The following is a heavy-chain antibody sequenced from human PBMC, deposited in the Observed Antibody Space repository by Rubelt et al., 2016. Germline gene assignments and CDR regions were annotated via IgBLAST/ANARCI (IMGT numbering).Heavy chain of an antibody. J-gene: IGHJ4*02. CDR3: ARGEDDYGDQDY. V-gene: IGHV1-46*01. CDR2: INPSGGST. D-gene: IGHD4-17*01. Sequence: QVQLVQSGAEVKKPGASVKVSCKASGYTFTNYGLSWVRQAPGQGLEWMGIINPSGGSTSYAQKFQGRVTRTRETSTSTVYMELSSLRSEDTAVYYCARGEDDYGDQDYWGQGTLVTVSS. CDR1: GYTFTNYG.